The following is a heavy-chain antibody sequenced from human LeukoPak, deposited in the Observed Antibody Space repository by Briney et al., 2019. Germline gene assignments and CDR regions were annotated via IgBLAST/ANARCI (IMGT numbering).Heavy chain of an antibody. CDR2: INHSGST. CDR3: ARGGPDIVVVLDALYYYYMDV. V-gene: IGHV4-34*01. CDR1: GGSFSGYY. D-gene: IGHD2-15*01. Sequence: PSETLSLTCAVYGGSFSGYYWSWIRQPPGKGLEWIGEINHSGSTNYNPSLKSRVTISVDTSKNQFSLKLSSVTAADTAVYYCARGGPDIVVVLDALYYYYMDVWGKGTTVTVSS. J-gene: IGHJ6*03.